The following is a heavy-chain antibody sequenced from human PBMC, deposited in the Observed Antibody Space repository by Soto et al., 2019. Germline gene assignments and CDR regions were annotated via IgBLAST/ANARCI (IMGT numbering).Heavy chain of an antibody. D-gene: IGHD1-26*01. CDR3: ARGSESFDL. V-gene: IGHV1-18*01. Sequence: ASLKVSCKASGYTFHNYGISWVRQVPGQGLEWMGWISGDNGNTNYAPKIQGRVTVTRDTSTATAYMELRSLRSDDTAIYYCARGSESFDLWGQGTLVT. J-gene: IGHJ4*02. CDR2: ISGDNGNT. CDR1: GYTFHNYG.